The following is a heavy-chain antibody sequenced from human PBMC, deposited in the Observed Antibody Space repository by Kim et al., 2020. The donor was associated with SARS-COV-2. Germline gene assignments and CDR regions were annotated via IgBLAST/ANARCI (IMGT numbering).Heavy chain of an antibody. Sequence: GESLKISCKGSGYTCTSYWIIWVRQMPWKGLEWMGIIFPSDSDTRYSPSFEGQVTISADKSIGTAYLQWSSLKASDTAMYFCARLWLGQFDYWGQGALVTVSS. CDR1: GYTCTSYW. J-gene: IGHJ4*02. V-gene: IGHV5-51*01. CDR3: ARLWLGQFDY. D-gene: IGHD3-10*01. CDR2: IFPSDSDT.